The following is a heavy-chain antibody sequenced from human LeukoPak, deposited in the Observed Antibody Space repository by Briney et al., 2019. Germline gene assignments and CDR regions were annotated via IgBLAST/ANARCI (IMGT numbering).Heavy chain of an antibody. CDR2: ISGSGGST. CDR3: ARDTAMVIGF. V-gene: IGHV3-23*01. Sequence: PGGSLRLSCAASGFTFSSYAMSWVRQAPGKGLEWVSAISGSGGSTYYADSVKGRFTISRDNAKNSLYLQMNSLRAEDTAVYYCARDTAMVIGFWGQGTLVTVSS. J-gene: IGHJ4*02. CDR1: GFTFSSYA. D-gene: IGHD5-18*01.